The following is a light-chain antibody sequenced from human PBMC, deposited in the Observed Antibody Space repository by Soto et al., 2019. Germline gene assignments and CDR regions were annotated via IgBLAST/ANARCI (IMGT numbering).Light chain of an antibody. V-gene: IGLV1-40*01. J-gene: IGLJ2*01. CDR1: SSNIGEGND. CDR2: DNN. CDR3: QSYDSSQSGWV. Sequence: QSVLTQPPSVSGAPGQRVTISCTGSSSNIGEGNDVHWYQQVPGTAPKLLIHDNNNRPSGAPDRFSGSKSGTSASLAITGLQAEDEADYYCQSYDSSQSGWVFGGGTKLTVL.